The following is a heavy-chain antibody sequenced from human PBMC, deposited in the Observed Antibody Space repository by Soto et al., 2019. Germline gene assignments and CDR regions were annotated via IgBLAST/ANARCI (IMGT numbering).Heavy chain of an antibody. CDR1: GFTFSTYA. V-gene: IGHV3-30*18. Sequence: PGGSLRLSCVASGFTFSTYAMHWVRQAPGKGLEWVALISYDGSNEYYADSVKGRFTISRDNSENTLSVQMNSLSAEDTAVYYCAKDKTYCSGGPCLPKVAFDVWGQGTMVTVSS. CDR2: ISYDGSNE. D-gene: IGHD2-15*01. J-gene: IGHJ3*01. CDR3: AKDKTYCSGGPCLPKVAFDV.